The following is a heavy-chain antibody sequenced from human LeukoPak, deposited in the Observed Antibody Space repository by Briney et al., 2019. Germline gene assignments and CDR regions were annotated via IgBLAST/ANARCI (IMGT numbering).Heavy chain of an antibody. CDR1: GGSISSYY. CDR2: IYYSGST. D-gene: IGHD6-13*01. J-gene: IGHJ4*02. Sequence: SETLSLTCTVSGGSISSYYWSWIRQPPGKGLEWIGYIYYSGSTNYNPSLKSRVTISVDTSKNQFSRKLSSVTAADTAVYYCARAAAGLYYFDYWGQGTLVTVSS. CDR3: ARAAAGLYYFDY. V-gene: IGHV4-59*01.